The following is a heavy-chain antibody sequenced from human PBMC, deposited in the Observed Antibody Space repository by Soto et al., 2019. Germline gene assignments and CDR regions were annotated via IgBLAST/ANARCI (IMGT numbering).Heavy chain of an antibody. CDR3: ARNSGSYYGAFDI. CDR2: INPNSGGT. CDR1: GYTFTGYY. D-gene: IGHD1-26*01. Sequence: GASVKVSCKASGYTFTGYYMHWVRQAPGQGLEWMGWINPNSGGTNYAQKFQGWVTMTRDTSISTAYMELSRLRSDDTAVYYCARNSGSYYGAFDIWGQGTMVTVS. V-gene: IGHV1-2*04. J-gene: IGHJ3*02.